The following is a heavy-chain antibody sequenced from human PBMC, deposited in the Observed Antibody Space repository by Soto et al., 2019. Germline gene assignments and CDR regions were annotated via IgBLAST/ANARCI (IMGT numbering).Heavy chain of an antibody. CDR1: GFTFSSYA. J-gene: IGHJ6*02. CDR2: ISGSGGST. Sequence: PXVSLRLSCAASGFTFSSYAMSWVRQAPGKGLEWVSAISGSGGSTYYADSVKGRFTISRDNSKNTLYLQMNSLRAEDTAVYYCAKGVVIALDYYYYGMDVWGQGTTVTVSS. D-gene: IGHD3-3*01. CDR3: AKGVVIALDYYYYGMDV. V-gene: IGHV3-23*01.